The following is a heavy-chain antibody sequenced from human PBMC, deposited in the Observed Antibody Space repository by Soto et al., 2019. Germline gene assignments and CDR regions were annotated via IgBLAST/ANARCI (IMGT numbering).Heavy chain of an antibody. J-gene: IGHJ5*02. V-gene: IGHV3-11*06. D-gene: IGHD3-10*01. CDR1: GFTFSDYY. Sequence: QVQLVESGGGLVKPGGSLRLSCAASGFTFSDYYMSWIRQAPGRGLEWISYISTSSIYTIYADSVNGRFTISRDNAKNTLYRTMNSLRAEDTAVYYCARMYYYGSGENNRFDPRGQGTLVTVSS. CDR3: ARMYYYGSGENNRFDP. CDR2: ISTSSIYT.